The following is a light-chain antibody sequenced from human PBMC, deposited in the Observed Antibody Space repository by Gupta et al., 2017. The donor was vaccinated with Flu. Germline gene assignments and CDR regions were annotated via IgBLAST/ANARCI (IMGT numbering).Light chain of an antibody. V-gene: IGKV4-1*01. Sequence: DIVMTQSPDSLPMSLGERVTINCKSNQSSLYSPNNKNYLAWYQQKPGQTPKLLIYWASTRESGVPDRFSGSGSGTDFTLTISSLQAEDVAVYYCQQDDNTSPTFGGGTRVEIK. CDR1: QSSLYSPNNKNY. CDR3: QQDDNTSPT. J-gene: IGKJ4*01. CDR2: WAS.